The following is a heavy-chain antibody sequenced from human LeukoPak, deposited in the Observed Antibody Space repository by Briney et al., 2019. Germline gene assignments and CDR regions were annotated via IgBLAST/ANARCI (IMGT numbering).Heavy chain of an antibody. CDR2: ISTSGST. V-gene: IGHV4-4*07. J-gene: IGHJ5*02. CDR3: ARDDRVEGGENWFDP. D-gene: IGHD3-10*01. CDR1: GGSISSYY. Sequence: SETLSLTCTVSGGSISSYYWSWIRQPAGKGLEWIGRISTSGSTNYNPSLKSRVTMSVDTSKNQFSLSLRSVTAADTAVYYCARDDRVEGGENWFDPWGQGTLVTVSS.